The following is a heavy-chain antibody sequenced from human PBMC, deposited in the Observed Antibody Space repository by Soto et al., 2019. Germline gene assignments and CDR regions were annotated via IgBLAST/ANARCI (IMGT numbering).Heavy chain of an antibody. D-gene: IGHD3-3*01. CDR1: GGTFSSYT. CDR2: IIPILGIA. J-gene: IGHJ6*02. CDR3: ARDQAEKNFWSGPPGMDV. Sequence: GASVKVSCKASGGTFSSYTISWVRQAPGQGLEWMGRIIPILGIANYAQKFQGRVTITADKSTSTAYMKLSSVTAADTAVYYCARDQAEKNFWSGPPGMDVWGQGTTVTVSS. V-gene: IGHV1-69*04.